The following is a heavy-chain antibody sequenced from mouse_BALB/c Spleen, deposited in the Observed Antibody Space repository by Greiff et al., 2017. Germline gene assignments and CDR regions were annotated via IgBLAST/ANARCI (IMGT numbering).Heavy chain of an antibody. CDR3: ARYDYGGLAY. CDR2: INSNGGST. D-gene: IGHD2-4*01. J-gene: IGHJ3*01. CDR1: GFTFSDYY. Sequence: EVMLVESGGGLVKPGGSLKLSCAASGFTFSDYYMYWVRQTPEKRLEWVATINSNGGSTYYPASVKGRFTISRDNAKNTLYLQMSSLKSEDTAMYYCARYDYGGLAYWGQGTLVTVSA. V-gene: IGHV5-6-3*01.